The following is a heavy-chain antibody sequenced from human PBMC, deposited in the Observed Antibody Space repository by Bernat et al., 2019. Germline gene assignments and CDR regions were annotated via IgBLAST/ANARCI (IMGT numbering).Heavy chain of an antibody. CDR3: ENDWYYYGSVNYHYFDF. V-gene: IGHV3-23*01. Sequence: EVQLLESGGDFVQPGGSLRLSCAASGFPFSTYAMSWVRQAPGKGLEWVSTISGSGSSTYNADSGKGRLTSSRDNSKNKLYLQMKSLRAEDTAVYYCENDWYYYGSVNYHYFDFWGQGTLVTVSS. CDR1: GFPFSTYA. D-gene: IGHD3-10*01. CDR2: ISGSGSST. J-gene: IGHJ4*02.